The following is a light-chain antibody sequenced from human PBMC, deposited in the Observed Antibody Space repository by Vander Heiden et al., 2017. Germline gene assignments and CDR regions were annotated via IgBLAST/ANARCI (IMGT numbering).Light chain of an antibody. V-gene: IGLV3-19*01. CDR3: NSRDSSGNHLEV. CDR1: SLRSYY. CDR2: GKN. Sequence: SSALTPDPAVSVALGQTVRITCQGDSLRSYYASWYQQKPGQAPVLVIYGKNNRPSGIPDRFSGSSSGNTASLTITGAQAEDEADYYCNSRDSSGNHLEVFGGGTKLTVL. J-gene: IGLJ3*02.